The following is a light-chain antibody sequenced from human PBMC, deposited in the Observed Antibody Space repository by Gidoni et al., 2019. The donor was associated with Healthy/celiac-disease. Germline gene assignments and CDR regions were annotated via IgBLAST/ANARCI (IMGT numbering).Light chain of an antibody. CDR2: DAS. V-gene: IGKV1-13*02. Sequence: AIQWTQSPSSLSASVGDRVTITCRASQGISSALAWYQQKPGKAPKLLIYDASSLESGVPSRFSGSGSGTDFTLTISSLQPADFATYYCHQFNSYPLFTFXQXTRLEIK. CDR1: QGISSA. CDR3: HQFNSYPLFT. J-gene: IGKJ5*01.